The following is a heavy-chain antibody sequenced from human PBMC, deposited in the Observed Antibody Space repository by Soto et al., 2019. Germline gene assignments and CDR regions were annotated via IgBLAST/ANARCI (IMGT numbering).Heavy chain of an antibody. CDR2: IYYSGSP. D-gene: IGHD3-10*01. V-gene: IGHV4-31*03. Sequence: QVQLQESGPGLVKPSQTLSLTCTVSGGSISSCGYYWSWIRPHPGKGLEGIGYIYYSGSPYYNPSLKSRVTISVDTSKNQFSLKLSSVTAADTAVYYCARFQIESGTNGMDVWGQGTTVTVSS. CDR1: GGSISSCGYY. J-gene: IGHJ6*02. CDR3: ARFQIESGTNGMDV.